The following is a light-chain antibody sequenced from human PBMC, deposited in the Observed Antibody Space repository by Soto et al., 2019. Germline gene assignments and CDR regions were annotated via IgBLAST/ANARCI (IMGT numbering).Light chain of an antibody. CDR3: QQYNSLYT. CDR1: QSVSSY. V-gene: IGKV3-11*01. Sequence: EIVLTQSPATLSLSPGERATLSCRASQSVSSYLAWYQQKPGQAPRLLIYDASNRATGIPARFSGSGSGTEFTLTISSLQPDDFGTYYCQQYNSLYTFGQGTKLEIK. CDR2: DAS. J-gene: IGKJ2*01.